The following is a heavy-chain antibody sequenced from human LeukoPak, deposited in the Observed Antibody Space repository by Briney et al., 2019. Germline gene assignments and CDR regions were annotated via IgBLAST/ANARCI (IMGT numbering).Heavy chain of an antibody. J-gene: IGHJ4*02. D-gene: IGHD1-26*01. CDR2: IYYSGST. Sequence: PSETLSLTCTVSGDSIRSGGYYWGWIRQPPGKGLEWIGSIYYSGSTYYNPSLKSRVTISVDTSKNQFSLKLSSVTAADTAVYYCARHTGIVGASGFDYWGQGTLVTVSS. V-gene: IGHV4-39*01. CDR3: ARHTGIVGASGFDY. CDR1: GDSIRSGGYY.